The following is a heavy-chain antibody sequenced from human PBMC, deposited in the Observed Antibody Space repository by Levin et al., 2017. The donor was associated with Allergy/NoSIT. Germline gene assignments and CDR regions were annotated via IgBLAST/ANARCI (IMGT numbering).Heavy chain of an antibody. Sequence: GGSLRLSCAASGFTFSSYWMSWVRQAPGKGLEWVANIKQDGSAKYYVDSVKGRFTISRDNAKNSLYLQMNSLRAEDTAVYYCARELGPADVLLWFRELAGAFDIWGQGTMVTVSA. D-gene: IGHD3-10*01. CDR2: IKQDGSAK. CDR3: ARELGPADVLLWFRELAGAFDI. V-gene: IGHV3-7*01. J-gene: IGHJ3*02. CDR1: GFTFSSYW.